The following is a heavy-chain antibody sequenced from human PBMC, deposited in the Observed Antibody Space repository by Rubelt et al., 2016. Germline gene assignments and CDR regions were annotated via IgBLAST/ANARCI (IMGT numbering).Heavy chain of an antibody. CDR3: ATGGGIDY. CDR1: GFSFSSSW. V-gene: IGHV3-7*02. Sequence: GGSLRLSCAASGFSFSSSWMTWVRQAPGKGLEWVANIKQDGTEKYYVDSVKGRFTISRDNAKDSLFLQMNSLRVEDTAVYYCATGGGIDYWGQGTLVTVSS. J-gene: IGHJ4*02. D-gene: IGHD3-16*01. CDR2: IKQDGTEK.